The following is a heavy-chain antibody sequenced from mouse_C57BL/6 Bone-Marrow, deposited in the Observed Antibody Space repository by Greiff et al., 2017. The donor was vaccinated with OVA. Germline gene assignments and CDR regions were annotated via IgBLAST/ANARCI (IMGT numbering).Heavy chain of an antibody. CDR2: ISYDGSN. J-gene: IGHJ3*01. V-gene: IGHV3-6*01. Sequence: EVKLMESGPGLVKPSQSLSLTCSVTGYSITSGYYWNWIRQFPGNQLEWMGYISYDGSNNYNPSLKNRISITRETSKNQFFLKLNSVTTEDTATYYCASDGSRVAWFAYWGQGTLVTVSA. CDR1: GYSITSGYY. CDR3: ASDGSRVAWFAY. D-gene: IGHD1-1*01.